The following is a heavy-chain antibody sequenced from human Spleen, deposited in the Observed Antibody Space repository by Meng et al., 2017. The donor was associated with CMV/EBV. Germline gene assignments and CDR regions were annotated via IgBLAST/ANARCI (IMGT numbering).Heavy chain of an antibody. V-gene: IGHV1-2*06. CDR2: VNTSRGGT. D-gene: IGHD5-12*01. CDR3: ARGRYSGYDYLDY. J-gene: IGHJ4*02. Sequence: CETSRYIFTNYYVRWVRQAPRQGLEWVGRVNTSRGGTNSAQKFQGRVTMTRDTSINTVYMELSSLRSDDAAVYYCARGRYSGYDYLDYWGPGTLVTVSS. CDR1: RYIFTNYY.